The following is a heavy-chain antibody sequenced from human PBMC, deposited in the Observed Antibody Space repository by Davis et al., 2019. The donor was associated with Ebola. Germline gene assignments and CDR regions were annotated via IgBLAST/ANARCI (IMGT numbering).Heavy chain of an antibody. D-gene: IGHD3-10*01. CDR3: TALITMVRGVAPDYYYGMDV. V-gene: IGHV3-48*03. CDR2: ISSSGSTI. Sequence: GGSLRLSCAASGFTFSSYEMNWVRQAPGKGLEWVSYISSSGSTIYYADSVKGRFTISRDNAKNSLYLQMNSLRAEDTAVYYCTALITMVRGVAPDYYYGMDVWGQGTTVTVSS. CDR1: GFTFSSYE. J-gene: IGHJ6*02.